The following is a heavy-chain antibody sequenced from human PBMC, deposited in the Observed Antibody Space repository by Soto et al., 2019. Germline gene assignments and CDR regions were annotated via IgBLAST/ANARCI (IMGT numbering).Heavy chain of an antibody. D-gene: IGHD1-26*01. CDR1: GGSISSSSYY. V-gene: IGHV4-39*01. CDR3: ARQSGLTRDSGSGNNWFDL. Sequence: QLQLQESGPGLVKPSETLSLTCTVSGGSISSSSYYWGWIRQPPGKGLEWIGSIYYSGSTYYNPSLKSRVTISVDTSKNQFSLKLSSVTAADTAVYYCARQSGLTRDSGSGNNWFDLWGQGTLVTVSS. CDR2: IYYSGST. J-gene: IGHJ5*02.